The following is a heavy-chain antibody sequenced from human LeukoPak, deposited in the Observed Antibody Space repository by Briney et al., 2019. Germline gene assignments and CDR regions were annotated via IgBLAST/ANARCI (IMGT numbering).Heavy chain of an antibody. CDR3: ARRYSGSYYGDAFDI. J-gene: IGHJ3*02. D-gene: IGHD1-26*01. Sequence: SVKVSCKASGYTFTSYGISWVRQAPGQGLEWMGRIIPILGIANYAQKFQGRVTITADKSTSTAYMELSSLRSEDTAVYYCARRYSGSYYGDAFDIWGQGTMVTVSS. CDR2: IIPILGIA. V-gene: IGHV1-69*04. CDR1: GYTFTSYG.